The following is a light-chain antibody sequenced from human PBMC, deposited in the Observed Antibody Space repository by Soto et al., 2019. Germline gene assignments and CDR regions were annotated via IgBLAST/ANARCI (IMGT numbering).Light chain of an antibody. V-gene: IGLV2-14*01. Sequence: QSALTQPASVSGSPGQSITISCTGTSSDVGSYNRVSWYQQHPGKAPKLMIYEVSNRPSGVSNRFSGSKSGNTASLTISGLQDADEADYYCSSYTSNYTLEVFGGGTQLTVL. CDR3: SSYTSNYTLEV. CDR2: EVS. J-gene: IGLJ2*01. CDR1: SSDVGSYNR.